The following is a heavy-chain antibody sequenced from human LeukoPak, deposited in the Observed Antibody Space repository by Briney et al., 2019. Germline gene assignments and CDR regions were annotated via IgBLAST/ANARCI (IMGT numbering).Heavy chain of an antibody. Sequence: PSETLSLTCTVSGGSISSYYWSWIRQPPGKGLEWIGEINHSGSTNYNPSLKSRVTISVDTSKNQFSLKLSSVTAADTAVYYCARLTVAASFDYWGQGTLVTVSS. CDR2: INHSGST. V-gene: IGHV4-34*01. J-gene: IGHJ4*02. D-gene: IGHD6-19*01. CDR3: ARLTVAASFDY. CDR1: GGSISSYY.